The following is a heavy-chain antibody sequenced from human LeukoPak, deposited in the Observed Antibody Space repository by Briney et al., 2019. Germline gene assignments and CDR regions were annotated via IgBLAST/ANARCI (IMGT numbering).Heavy chain of an antibody. J-gene: IGHJ4*02. CDR2: IGGDGSRT. V-gene: IGHV3-43*02. D-gene: IGHD2-2*01. CDR3: TKDRYCTTSSCPLDY. Sequence: GGSLRLSCATSGLSFDEYAMHWVRQAPGKGLEWVSLIGGDGSRTYYADSVKGRFTISRDNSENSLYLQMNSLRTEDTALYYCTKDRYCTTSSCPLDYWGQGTLVTVSS. CDR1: GLSFDEYA.